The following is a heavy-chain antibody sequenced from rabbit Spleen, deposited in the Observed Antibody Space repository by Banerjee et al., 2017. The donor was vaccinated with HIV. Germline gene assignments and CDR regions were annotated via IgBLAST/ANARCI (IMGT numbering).Heavy chain of an antibody. CDR1: GFFLSSSRD. CDR2: IDGGSRGST. Sequence: QSLEESGGDLVKPGASLTLTCKASGFFLSSSRDMCWVRQAPGKGLEWITCIDGGSRGSTYYANWAKARFPISKTSSTTVTLQRPRLTAADTATYFCARNYVNAFDPWGPGPLVTVS. CDR3: ARNYVNAFDP. D-gene: IGHD1-1*01. V-gene: IGHV1S40*01. J-gene: IGHJ2*01.